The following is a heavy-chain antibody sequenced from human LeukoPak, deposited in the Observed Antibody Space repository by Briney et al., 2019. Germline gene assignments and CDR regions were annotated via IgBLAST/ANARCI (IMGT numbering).Heavy chain of an antibody. Sequence: LSLTCTVSGGSISSYYWSWIRQPPGKGLEWISYISMSSRDIYYADSVKGRFTISRGNGRNSLYLQMNSLRVEDTAVYYCARDGGRWLQSYYFDYWGLGTLVTVSS. V-gene: IGHV3-11*06. D-gene: IGHD5-24*01. CDR1: GGSISSYY. J-gene: IGHJ4*02. CDR3: ARDGGRWLQSYYFDY. CDR2: ISMSSRDI.